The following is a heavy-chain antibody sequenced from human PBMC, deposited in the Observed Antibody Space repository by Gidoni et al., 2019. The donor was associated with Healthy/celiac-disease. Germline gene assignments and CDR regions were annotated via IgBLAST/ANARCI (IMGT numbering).Heavy chain of an antibody. Sequence: QVQLVASGGGVVQPGRALRLSCAASGFTFSSYDMHWVRQAPGKGLVWVAVISYDGSNKYYADSVKGRFTSSRDNSKNTLYLQMNSLRAEDTAVYYCARVAESSWYLDYWGQGTLVTVSS. J-gene: IGHJ4*02. CDR3: ARVAESSWYLDY. CDR2: ISYDGSNK. D-gene: IGHD6-13*01. CDR1: GFTFSSYD. V-gene: IGHV3-30-3*01.